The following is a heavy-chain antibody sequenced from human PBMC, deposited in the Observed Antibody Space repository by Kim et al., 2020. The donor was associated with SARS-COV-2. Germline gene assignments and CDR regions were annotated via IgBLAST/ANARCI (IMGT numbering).Heavy chain of an antibody. CDR3: AYTGYSSSWYYFDY. D-gene: IGHD6-13*01. Sequence: ADSVKGRFTISRDNAKNSLYLQMNSLRAEDTAVYYCAYTGYSSSWYYFDYWGQGTLVTVSS. V-gene: IGHV3-21*01. J-gene: IGHJ4*02.